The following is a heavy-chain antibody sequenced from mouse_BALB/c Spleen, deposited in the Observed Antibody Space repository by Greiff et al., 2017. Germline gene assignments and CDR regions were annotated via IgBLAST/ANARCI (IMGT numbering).Heavy chain of an antibody. J-gene: IGHJ4*01. Sequence: EVHLVESGGGLVQPGGSMKLSCVASGFTFSSYWMSWVRQSPEKGLEWVAEIRLKSDNYATHYAESVKGKFTISRDDSKSRLYLQMNSLRAEDTGIYYCTRPFITTAYAMDYWGQGTSVTVSS. D-gene: IGHD1-1*01. CDR2: IRLKSDNYAT. CDR1: GFTFSSYW. V-gene: IGHV6-6*02. CDR3: TRPFITTAYAMDY.